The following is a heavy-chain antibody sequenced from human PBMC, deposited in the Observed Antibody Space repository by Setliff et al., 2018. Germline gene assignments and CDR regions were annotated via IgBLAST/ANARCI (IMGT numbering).Heavy chain of an antibody. CDR3: AKDRSRDYDDSSGYDH. J-gene: IGHJ4*02. CDR2: INWNGDRT. V-gene: IGHV3-20*04. CDR1: GFTFDVYD. Sequence: PGGSLRLSCAASGFTFDVYDLNWVRQAPGKGLEWVSSINWNGDRTGYADSVKGRFTISRDNAKNSLYLQVNRLRAEDTALYYCAKDRSRDYDDSSGYDHWGQGTLVTVSS. D-gene: IGHD3-22*01.